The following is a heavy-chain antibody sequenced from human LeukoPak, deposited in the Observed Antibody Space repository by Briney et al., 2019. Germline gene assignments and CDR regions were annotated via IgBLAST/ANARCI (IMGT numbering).Heavy chain of an antibody. V-gene: IGHV3-23*01. CDR2: ISGSGGTT. Sequence: GGSLRLSCAASGFTFSSYGMNWVRQAPGKGLEWVSGISGSGGTTYYADSVKGRFTISRDNSKNTLYLQMNSLRAEDTAVYYCAKESGIAAAGTGQYYFDYWGQGTLVTVSS. D-gene: IGHD6-13*01. J-gene: IGHJ4*02. CDR1: GFTFSSYG. CDR3: AKESGIAAAGTGQYYFDY.